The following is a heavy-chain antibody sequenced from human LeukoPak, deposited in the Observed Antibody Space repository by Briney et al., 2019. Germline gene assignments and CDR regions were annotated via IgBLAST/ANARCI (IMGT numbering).Heavy chain of an antibody. CDR2: IYSSGNT. CDR3: ARNPNLVVVVLLTPSFFDS. V-gene: IGHV4-39*01. J-gene: IGHJ4*02. Sequence: SETLSLTCIVSGDSISGSDYYWGWIRQTPGKGLEWIGSIYSSGNTFYNPSFQSRVTVSVDTSKNQLSLQLTSVTAADAAMYYCARNPNLVVVVLLTPSFFDSWGQGTLVAVSS. CDR1: GDSISGSDYY. D-gene: IGHD2-15*01.